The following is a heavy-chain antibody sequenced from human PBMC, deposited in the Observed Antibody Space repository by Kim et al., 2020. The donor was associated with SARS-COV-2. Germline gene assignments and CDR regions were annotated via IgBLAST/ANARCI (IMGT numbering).Heavy chain of an antibody. Sequence: ASVKVSCKASGYTFTSYDINWVRQATGQGLEWMGWMNPNSGNTGYAQKFQGRVTMTRNTSISTAYMELSSLRSEDTAVYYCARRYYDFWSGYYSLLVFDYWGQGTLVTVSS. D-gene: IGHD3-3*01. CDR2: MNPNSGNT. CDR1: GYTFTSYD. V-gene: IGHV1-8*01. J-gene: IGHJ4*02. CDR3: ARRYYDFWSGYYSLLVFDY.